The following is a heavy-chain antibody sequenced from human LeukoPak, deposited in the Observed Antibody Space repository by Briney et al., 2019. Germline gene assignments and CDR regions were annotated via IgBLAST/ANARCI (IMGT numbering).Heavy chain of an antibody. Sequence: ESGPTLVKPTQTLTLTCTFSGFSLSTSGVGVGWIRQPPGKALEWLALIYWNDDKRYSPSLKSRLTITKDTSKNQVVLTMTNMDPVDTATYYCAHRQGYDSSGYADYWGQGTLVTVSS. CDR2: IYWNDDK. V-gene: IGHV2-5*01. D-gene: IGHD3-22*01. J-gene: IGHJ4*02. CDR3: AHRQGYDSSGYADY. CDR1: GFSLSTSGVG.